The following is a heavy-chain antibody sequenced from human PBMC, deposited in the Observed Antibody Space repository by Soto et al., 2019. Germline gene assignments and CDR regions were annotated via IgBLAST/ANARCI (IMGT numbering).Heavy chain of an antibody. CDR2: ISWNSGSI. CDR1: GFTFDDYA. CDR3: AKDKGDGQQLVREAFDY. Sequence: EVQLVASGGGLVQPGRSLRLSCAASGFTFDDYAMHWVRQAPGKGLEWVSGISWNSGSIGYADSVKGRFTISRDNAKNSLYLQMNSLRAEDTALYYCAKDKGDGQQLVREAFDYWGQGTLVTVSS. V-gene: IGHV3-9*01. J-gene: IGHJ4*02. D-gene: IGHD6-13*01.